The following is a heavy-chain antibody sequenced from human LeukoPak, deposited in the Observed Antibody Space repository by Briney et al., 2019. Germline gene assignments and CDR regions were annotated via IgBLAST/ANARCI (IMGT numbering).Heavy chain of an antibody. J-gene: IGHJ6*03. CDR1: GGSISGSSYY. D-gene: IGHD4-17*01. Sequence: SETLSLTCTVSGGSISGSSYYWGWIRQPPGKGLEWIGSIYYSGSTYYNPSLKSRVTISVDTSKNQFSLKLSSVTAADTAVYYCARDTGGGDYDYYYYMDVWGKGTTVTVSS. V-gene: IGHV4-39*07. CDR3: ARDTGGGDYDYYYYMDV. CDR2: IYYSGST.